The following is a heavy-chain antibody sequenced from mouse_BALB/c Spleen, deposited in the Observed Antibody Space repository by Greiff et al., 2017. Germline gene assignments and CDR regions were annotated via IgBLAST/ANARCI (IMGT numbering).Heavy chain of an antibody. J-gene: IGHJ4*01. CDR2: IYRSDSYT. V-gene: IGHV1-69*02. CDR3: TRGAPGSYAMDD. CDR1: GYTFTSYW. Sequence: QVQLQQSGAELVRPGASVKLSCKASGYTFTSYWINWVKQRPGQGLEWIGYIYRSDSYTNYNQKFKDKATLTVDKSSSTAYMQLSSPTSEDSAVYYGTRGAPGSYAMDDWGQGTSVTVSS. D-gene: IGHD3-1*01.